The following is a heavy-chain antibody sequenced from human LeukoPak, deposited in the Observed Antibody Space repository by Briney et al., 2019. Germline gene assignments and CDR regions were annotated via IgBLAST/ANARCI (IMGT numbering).Heavy chain of an antibody. D-gene: IGHD5-12*01. CDR2: IYYSGST. J-gene: IGHJ4*02. CDR3: ARGGSGYDLDY. CDR1: GGSISSYY. Sequence: PSETLSLTCTVSGGSISSYYWSWIRQPPGKGLEWIGYIYYSGSTNYNPSLKSRVTISVDTSKNQFSLKLSSVTAADTAVYYCARGGSGYDLDYWGQGTLVTVSS. V-gene: IGHV4-59*01.